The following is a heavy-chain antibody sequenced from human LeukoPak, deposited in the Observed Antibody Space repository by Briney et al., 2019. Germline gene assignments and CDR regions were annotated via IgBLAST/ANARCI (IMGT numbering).Heavy chain of an antibody. J-gene: IGHJ4*02. V-gene: IGHV3-21*01. D-gene: IGHD4-11*01. CDR3: ARDPYSGLFDY. CDR2: ISSSSSYI. Sequence: GRSLRLSCAASGFTFSSYGMHWVRQAPGKGLEWVSSISSSSSYIYYADSVKGRFTISRDNAKNSLYLQMNSLRAEDTAVYYCARDPYSGLFDYWGQGTLVTVSS. CDR1: GFTFSSYG.